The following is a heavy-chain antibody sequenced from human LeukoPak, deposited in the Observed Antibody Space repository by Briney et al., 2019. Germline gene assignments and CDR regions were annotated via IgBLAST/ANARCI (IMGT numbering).Heavy chain of an antibody. CDR3: ARGTTGTTDYFDY. D-gene: IGHD1-1*01. V-gene: IGHV1-2*02. CDR2: INPNSGGT. CDR1: GYTFTGYY. Sequence: ASVKVSCKASGYTFTGYYMHWVRQAPGQGLEWMGGINPNSGGTNYAQKFQGSVTMTRDTSISTAYMELSRLRSDDTAVYYCARGTTGTTDYFDYWGQGTRVTVSS. J-gene: IGHJ4*02.